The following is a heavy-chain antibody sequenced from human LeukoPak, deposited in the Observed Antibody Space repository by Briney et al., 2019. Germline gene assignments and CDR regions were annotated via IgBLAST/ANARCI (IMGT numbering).Heavy chain of an antibody. Sequence: GGSLRLFWAASGFTFSSYGMHWVRQAPGKRLEWVSSISSSSSYIYYADSVKGRFTISRDNAKNSLYLQMNSLRAEDTAVYYCARENLQLGFGYWGQGTLVTVSS. CDR3: ARENLQLGFGY. J-gene: IGHJ4*02. D-gene: IGHD5-18*01. CDR1: GFTFSSYG. CDR2: ISSSSSYI. V-gene: IGHV3-21*01.